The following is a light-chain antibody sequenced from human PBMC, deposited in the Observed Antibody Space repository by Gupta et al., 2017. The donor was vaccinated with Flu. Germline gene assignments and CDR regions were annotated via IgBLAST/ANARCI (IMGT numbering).Light chain of an antibody. CDR1: SGEVGGDNY. J-gene: IGLJ1*01. Sequence: IAISCTVTSGEVGGDNYVCCYQQTTANANILMFYDVTIRTAGAASRFSGSKAGDTASLTISGHKAEDDAEYYCSAFISSDIYVFGSGTKVTVL. V-gene: IGLV2-14*03. CDR2: DVT. CDR3: SAFISSDIYV.